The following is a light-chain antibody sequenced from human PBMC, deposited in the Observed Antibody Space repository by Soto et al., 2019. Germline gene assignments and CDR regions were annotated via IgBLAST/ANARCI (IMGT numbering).Light chain of an antibody. CDR1: QSISNY. CDR2: AAS. J-gene: IGKJ5*01. V-gene: IGKV1-17*01. Sequence: DIQMTQSPSSLSASVGDRVTVACRASQSISNYLNWYQQRPGKAPKLLIYAASSLQSGVPSRFSGSGSGTEFTLTISSLQPEDFATYYCLQHNSYPSITFGQGTRLEIK. CDR3: LQHNSYPSIT.